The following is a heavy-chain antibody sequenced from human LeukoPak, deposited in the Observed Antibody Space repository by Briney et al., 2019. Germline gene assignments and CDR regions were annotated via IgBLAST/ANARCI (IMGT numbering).Heavy chain of an antibody. CDR2: IFHSGST. CDR1: GFTFSSYA. Sequence: GSLRLSCAASGFTFSSYAMSWVRQAPGKGLEWIGNIFHSGSTYYNPSLKSRVTILVDTSKDQFSLQLSSVTAADTAVYYCARGSQVYSSSSLRFDYWGQGTLVTVSS. V-gene: IGHV4-38-2*01. J-gene: IGHJ4*02. D-gene: IGHD6-6*01. CDR3: ARGSQVYSSSSLRFDY.